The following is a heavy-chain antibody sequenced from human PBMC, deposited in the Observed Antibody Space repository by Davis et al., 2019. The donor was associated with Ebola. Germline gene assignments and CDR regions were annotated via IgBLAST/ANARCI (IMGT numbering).Heavy chain of an antibody. CDR1: GFTVSSNQ. J-gene: IGHJ6*04. CDR2: IYTGGGT. Sequence: GESLKISCAVSGFTVSSNQLTWVRQASGKGLEWVSVIYTGGGTDYADSVKGRFTISRDNSKKTLYLQMNSLRAEDTAVYYCAKSGLSFGVVKYHYGMDVWGKGTTVTVSS. D-gene: IGHD3-3*01. V-gene: IGHV3-53*01. CDR3: AKSGLSFGVVKYHYGMDV.